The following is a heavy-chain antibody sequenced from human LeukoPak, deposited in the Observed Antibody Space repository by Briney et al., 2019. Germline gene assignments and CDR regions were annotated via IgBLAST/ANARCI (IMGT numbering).Heavy chain of an antibody. CDR1: GFIFSSYW. V-gene: IGHV3-7*01. CDR2: IKDDGNEQ. Sequence: TGGSLRLSCVASGFIFSSYWMSWVRQAPGKGLEWVANIKDDGNEQYHVDSVRGRFTIFRDNAKNSLYLQMNSLRVEDTAMYYCARDPYFDAFDMWGQGTMVTVSS. D-gene: IGHD3-3*01. J-gene: IGHJ3*02. CDR3: ARDPYFDAFDM.